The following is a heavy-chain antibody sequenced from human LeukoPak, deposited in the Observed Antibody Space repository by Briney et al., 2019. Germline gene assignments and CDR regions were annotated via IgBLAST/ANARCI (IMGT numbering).Heavy chain of an antibody. CDR3: ARLVTQPDRYYYYYYGMDV. Sequence: PGGSLRLSCAASGFTFSSYAMSWVRQAPGKGLEWVSAISGSGGSTYYADSVKGRFTISRDNSKNTLYLQMNSLRSDDTAVYYCARLVTQPDRYYYYYYGMDVWGQGTTVTVSS. J-gene: IGHJ6*02. CDR2: ISGSGGST. CDR1: GFTFSSYA. D-gene: IGHD2-21*02. V-gene: IGHV3-23*01.